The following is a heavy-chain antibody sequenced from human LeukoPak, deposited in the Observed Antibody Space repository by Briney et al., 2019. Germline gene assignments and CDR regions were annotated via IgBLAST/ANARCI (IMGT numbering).Heavy chain of an antibody. CDR1: GGSISSYY. Sequence: SETLSLTCSVSGGSISSYYWTWIRQPPGKGLEWIGYVHYSGSTNYNPSLKSRVTISVDTSKNQLSLKLSSVTAADTAVYYCAREGVIRAFDYWGQGTLVTVSS. CDR2: VHYSGST. J-gene: IGHJ4*02. V-gene: IGHV4-59*01. CDR3: AREGVIRAFDY. D-gene: IGHD2-8*01.